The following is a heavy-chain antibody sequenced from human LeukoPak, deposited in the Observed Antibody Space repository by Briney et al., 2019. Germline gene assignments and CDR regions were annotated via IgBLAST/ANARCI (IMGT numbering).Heavy chain of an antibody. CDR1: GVTFSSYS. V-gene: IGHV3-48*04. CDR2: ISSGSGAI. J-gene: IGHJ4*02. Sequence: GGSLRLSCAASGVTFSSYSMNWVRQVPGKGLEWISYISSGSGAIYYADSVKGRFTVSRDNAKNSLYLQVNSLRAEDTAVYYCARDRGGYNCLAEWGQGTLVTVSS. CDR3: ARDRGGYNCLAE. D-gene: IGHD5-24*01.